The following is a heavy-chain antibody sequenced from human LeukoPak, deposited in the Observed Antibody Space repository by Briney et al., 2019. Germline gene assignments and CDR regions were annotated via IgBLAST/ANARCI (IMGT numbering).Heavy chain of an antibody. V-gene: IGHV3-7*01. J-gene: IGHJ4*02. CDR2: IRQDGSVQ. CDR1: GFTFSSYW. CDR3: LVTTRSRGFDY. Sequence: GGSLRLSCAASGFTFSSYWMSGVRHAPGKGLEWVANIRQDGSVQNYVDSVKGRFTISRDNPKNSVYLQMSSLRAEDTAVYYCLVTTRSRGFDYWGQGTLVTVSS. D-gene: IGHD1/OR15-1a*01.